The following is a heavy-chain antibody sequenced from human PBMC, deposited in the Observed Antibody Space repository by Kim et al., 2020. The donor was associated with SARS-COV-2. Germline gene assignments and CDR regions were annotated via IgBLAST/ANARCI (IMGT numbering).Heavy chain of an antibody. V-gene: IGHV5-10-1*01. CDR1: GYSFTSYW. Sequence: GESLKISCKGSGYSFTSYWISWVRQMPGKGLEWMGRIDPSDSYTNYSPSFQGHVTISADKSISTAYLQWSSLKASDTAMYYCAVYQPQSGDYYYYGMDVWGQGTTVTVSS. D-gene: IGHD2-2*01. CDR2: IDPSDSYT. CDR3: AVYQPQSGDYYYYGMDV. J-gene: IGHJ6*02.